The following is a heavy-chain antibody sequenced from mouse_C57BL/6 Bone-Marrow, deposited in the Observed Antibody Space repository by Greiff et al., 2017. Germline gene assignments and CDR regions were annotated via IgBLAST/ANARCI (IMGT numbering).Heavy chain of an antibody. J-gene: IGHJ2*01. CDR1: GYTFTDYN. D-gene: IGHD2-4*01. CDR2: INPNNGGT. Sequence: VQLQQSGPELVKPGASVKMSCKASGYTFTDYNMHWVKQSHGKSLEWIGYINPNNGGTSYNQKFKGKATLTVNKASSTAYMELRSLTSEDSAVYYCARGGYDYDGPDDFDYRGQGTTLTVSS. V-gene: IGHV1-22*01. CDR3: ARGGYDYDGPDDFDY.